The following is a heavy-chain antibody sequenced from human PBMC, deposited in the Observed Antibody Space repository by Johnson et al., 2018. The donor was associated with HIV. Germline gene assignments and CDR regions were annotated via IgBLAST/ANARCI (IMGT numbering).Heavy chain of an antibody. V-gene: IGHV3-11*04. CDR3: SKSKGWRGGSCPDAFDI. CDR1: GFTFSDYY. CDR2: ISSSGSTI. D-gene: IGHD2-15*01. J-gene: IGHJ3*02. Sequence: QVQLVESGGGLVQPGGSLRLSCVASGFTFSDYYMTWVRQAPGKGLEWVSYISSSGSTIYSADSVKGRFTLSRDNGKNSLYLQMNSLRAEDTAVYYCSKSKGWRGGSCPDAFDIWGQGTMVTVSS.